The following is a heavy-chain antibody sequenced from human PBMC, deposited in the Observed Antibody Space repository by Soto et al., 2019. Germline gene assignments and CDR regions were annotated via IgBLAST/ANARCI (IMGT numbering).Heavy chain of an antibody. CDR3: AKDRRPNYYYGMDV. J-gene: IGHJ6*02. CDR2: IWYDGSNK. CDR1: GFTFSSYG. D-gene: IGHD6-25*01. V-gene: IGHV3-30*02. Sequence: GGSLRLSCAASGFTFSSYGMHGVRQAPGKGLEWVAVIWYDGSNKYYADSVKGRFTISRDNSKNTLYLQMNSLRAEDTAVYYCAKDRRPNYYYGMDVRGQGTPVTVSS.